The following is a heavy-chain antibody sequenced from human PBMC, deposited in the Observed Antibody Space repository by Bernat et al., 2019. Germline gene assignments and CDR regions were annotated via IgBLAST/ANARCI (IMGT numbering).Heavy chain of an antibody. CDR1: GGSISSGGYY. Sequence: QVQLQESGPGLVKPSQTLSLTCTVSGGSISSGGYYWSWIRQHPGKGLEWIGYIYYSGSTNYNPSLKSRVTMSVDTSKNQFSLKLSSVTAADTAVYYCARGAVVSLHSMDYYGMDVWGQGTTVTVSS. V-gene: IGHV4-31*03. CDR2: IYYSGST. CDR3: ARGAVVSLHSMDYYGMDV. D-gene: IGHD2-21*01. J-gene: IGHJ6*02.